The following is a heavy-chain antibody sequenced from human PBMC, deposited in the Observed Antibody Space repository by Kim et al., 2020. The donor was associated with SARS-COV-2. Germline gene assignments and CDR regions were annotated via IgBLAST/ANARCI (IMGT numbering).Heavy chain of an antibody. CDR3: ARNFGSATMIGDV. D-gene: IGHD3-10*01. V-gene: IGHV3-33*01. J-gene: IGHJ3*01. Sequence: GGSLRLSCTASGLTFSPFAMHWVRQAPGKGLEWVAVIRSDESKRYYAESVKDRFTISRDNSKNTLYLQMNSLRAEDTAIYYCARNFGSATMIGDVWGLGTMVTVSS. CDR1: GLTFSPFA. CDR2: IRSDESKR.